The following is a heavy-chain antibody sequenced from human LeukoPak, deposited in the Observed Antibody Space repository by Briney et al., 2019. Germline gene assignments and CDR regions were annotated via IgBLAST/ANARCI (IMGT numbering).Heavy chain of an antibody. D-gene: IGHD3-10*01. Sequence: GGSLRLSCAVSGFTFSNYSMNWVRQAPGKGLEWVSYISRSSSIIYYADSVKGRFTISRDNAKNSLYLQMNSLRAENTAVYYCARLSAMLRGPEAFYYFEYWGQGTLVTVSS. CDR2: ISRSSSII. CDR1: GFTFSNYS. J-gene: IGHJ4*02. V-gene: IGHV3-48*04. CDR3: ARLSAMLRGPEAFYYFEY.